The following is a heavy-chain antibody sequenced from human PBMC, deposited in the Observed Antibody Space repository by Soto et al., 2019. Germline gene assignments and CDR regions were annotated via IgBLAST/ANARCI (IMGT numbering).Heavy chain of an antibody. CDR3: TRHQRGSTVTAYLDY. J-gene: IGHJ4*02. Sequence: QLQLQESGPGLVKPSETLSLTCTVSGGSISSSSYYWGWIRQPPGKGLEWIGTIYYSGSTYYNPSLRSRVTISVDTSKNQFSLKLSSVTATDTAVYYCTRHQRGSTVTAYLDYWGQGTLVTVSS. V-gene: IGHV4-39*01. CDR1: GGSISSSSYY. D-gene: IGHD4-17*01. CDR2: IYYSGST.